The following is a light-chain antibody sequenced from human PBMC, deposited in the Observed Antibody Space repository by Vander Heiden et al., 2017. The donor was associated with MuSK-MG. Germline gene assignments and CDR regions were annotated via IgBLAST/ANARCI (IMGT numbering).Light chain of an antibody. V-gene: IGLV1-40*01. Sequence: QSVLTPPTTGSGSPGQRVTISCTGSSSNIGAGYEVHWYQQLPGTAPKLLIYGNSNRPSGVPDRFSGSKSGTSASLAITGLQAEDEADYYCQSYDSSLSGSVFGGGTKLTVL. CDR1: SSNIGAGYE. CDR2: GNS. J-gene: IGLJ2*01. CDR3: QSYDSSLSGSV.